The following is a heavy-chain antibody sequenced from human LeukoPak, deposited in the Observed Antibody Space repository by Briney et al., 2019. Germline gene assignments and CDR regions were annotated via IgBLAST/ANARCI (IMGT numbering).Heavy chain of an antibody. CDR2: INHSGST. CDR1: GGSFSGYY. D-gene: IGHD6-6*01. Sequence: SETLSLTCAVYGGSFSGYYWSWIRQPPGKGLEWIGEINHSGSTNYNPSLKSRVTISVDTSKNQFSLKLSSVTAADTAVYYCARVIAARFDYWGQGTLVTVPS. V-gene: IGHV4-34*01. J-gene: IGHJ4*02. CDR3: ARVIAARFDY.